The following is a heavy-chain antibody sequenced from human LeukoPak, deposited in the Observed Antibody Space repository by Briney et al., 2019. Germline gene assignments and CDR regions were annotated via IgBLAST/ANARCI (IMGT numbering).Heavy chain of an antibody. D-gene: IGHD3-10*01. J-gene: IGHJ4*02. CDR2: ISAYNGNT. V-gene: IGHV1-18*04. CDR3: ARVGAFGELLPEGDY. Sequence: GAPVKVSCKASGYTFTSYGISWVRQAPGHGLEWMGWISAYNGNTNYAQKLQGRVTMTTDTSTSTAYMELRSLRSDDTAVYYCARVGAFGELLPEGDYWGQGTLVTVSS. CDR1: GYTFTSYG.